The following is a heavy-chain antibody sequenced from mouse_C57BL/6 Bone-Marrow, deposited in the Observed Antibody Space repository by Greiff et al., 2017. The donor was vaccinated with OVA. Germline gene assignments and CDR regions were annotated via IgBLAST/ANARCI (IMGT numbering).Heavy chain of an antibody. V-gene: IGHV3-1*01. CDR1: GYSITSGYD. Sequence: EVQLQESGPGMVKPSQSLSLTCTVPGYSITSGYDWHWIRHFPGNKLEWMGYISYSGSTNYNPSLKSRISITHDTSKNHFFLKLNSVTTEDTATYYCAREGFYYGSSAWFAYWGQGTLVTVSA. D-gene: IGHD1-1*01. CDR2: ISYSGST. CDR3: AREGFYYGSSAWFAY. J-gene: IGHJ3*01.